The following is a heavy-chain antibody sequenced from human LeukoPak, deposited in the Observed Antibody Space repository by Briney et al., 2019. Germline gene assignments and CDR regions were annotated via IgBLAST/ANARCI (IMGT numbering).Heavy chain of an antibody. D-gene: IGHD1-26*01. CDR1: GFTFSGSA. V-gene: IGHV3-73*01. Sequence: PGGSLKLSCAASGFTFSGSAMHWVRQASGKGLEWVGGIRSKANSYATAYAASVKGRFTISRDDSKNTAYLQMNSLKTEDTAVYYCTSPDIVGATDYWGQGTLVTVSS. CDR2: IRSKANSYAT. J-gene: IGHJ4*02. CDR3: TSPDIVGATDY.